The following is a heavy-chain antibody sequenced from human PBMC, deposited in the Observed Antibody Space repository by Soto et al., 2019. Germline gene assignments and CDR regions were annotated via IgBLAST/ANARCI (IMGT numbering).Heavy chain of an antibody. D-gene: IGHD2-21*01. J-gene: IGHJ6*02. CDR2: IYYSGST. CDR3: ARHIRGNSCMDV. CDR1: GGSISRSSYY. V-gene: IGHV4-39*01. Sequence: SETLSLTCTVSGGSISRSSYYWGWIRQPPGKGLEWIGSIYYSGSTYYNPSLKSRVTISVDTSKNQFSLKLSSVTAADTAVYYCARHIRGNSCMDVWGQGTTVTVSS.